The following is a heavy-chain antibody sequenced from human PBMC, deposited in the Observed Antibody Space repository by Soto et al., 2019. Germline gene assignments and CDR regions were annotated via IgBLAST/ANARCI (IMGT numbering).Heavy chain of an antibody. Sequence: PSETLCLTCTVSGGSISSDYWSWIRQPPGKGLEWIGFMYFGGSFNYNPSLSSRVTLSVETSKNQFSMKVTSVTASDTAVYYCARNYYDSTGFAVDPWGQGTLVSVSS. CDR1: GGSISSDY. J-gene: IGHJ5*02. V-gene: IGHV4-59*08. D-gene: IGHD3-22*01. CDR2: MYFGGSF. CDR3: ARNYYDSTGFAVDP.